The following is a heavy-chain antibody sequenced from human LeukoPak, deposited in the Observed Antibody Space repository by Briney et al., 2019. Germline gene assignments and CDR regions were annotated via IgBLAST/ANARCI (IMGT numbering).Heavy chain of an antibody. Sequence: GGSLRLSCAASGFTISSAWMGWVRQAPGKGLEWVGRLKSNTDGGATDYAAPVKGRFTISRDNAKNSLSLQMNSLRAEDTAVYYCARVGSDFWSGHYSSGYGMDVWGQGTTVTVSS. V-gene: IGHV3-15*01. J-gene: IGHJ6*02. CDR2: LKSNTDGGAT. CDR1: GFTISSAW. CDR3: ARVGSDFWSGHYSSGYGMDV. D-gene: IGHD3-3*01.